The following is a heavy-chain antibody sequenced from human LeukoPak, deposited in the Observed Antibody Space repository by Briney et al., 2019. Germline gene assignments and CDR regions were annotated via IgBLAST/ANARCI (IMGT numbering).Heavy chain of an antibody. V-gene: IGHV4-59*01. CDR3: ARYPVDGYNYYFDY. Sequence: SETLSLTCTVSGASISSYYWSWIRQPPGKGLEWIGYIYYSGSSNYNPSLKSRVTISVDTSKNQFSLKLSSVTAADTAVYYCARYPVDGYNYYFDYWGQGTLVTVSS. D-gene: IGHD5-24*01. CDR1: GASISSYY. CDR2: IYYSGSS. J-gene: IGHJ4*02.